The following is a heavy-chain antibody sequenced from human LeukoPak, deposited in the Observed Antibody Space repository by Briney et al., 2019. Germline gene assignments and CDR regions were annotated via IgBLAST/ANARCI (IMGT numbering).Heavy chain of an antibody. CDR1: GGSISSSSYY. V-gene: IGHV4-39*01. Sequence: PSETLSLTCTVSGGSISSSSYYWGWIRQPPGKGLEWIGSIYYSGSTYYNPSLKSRVTISVDTSKNQFSLKLSSVTAADTAVYYCARRRGYSGYANYYYYMDVWGKGTTVTISS. CDR2: IYYSGST. D-gene: IGHD5-12*01. J-gene: IGHJ6*03. CDR3: ARRRGYSGYANYYYYMDV.